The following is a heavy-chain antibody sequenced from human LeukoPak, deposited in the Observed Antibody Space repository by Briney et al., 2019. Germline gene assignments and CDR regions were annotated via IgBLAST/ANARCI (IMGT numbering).Heavy chain of an antibody. CDR3: ARVKAGDPFDC. CDR1: GFTFSSYW. J-gene: IGHJ4*02. Sequence: GGSLRLSCAASGFTFSSYWMHWVRQAPGKGLVWVSRINCDGRSTSYAHSVKGRFTISRDNAKNTLYLQMNSLRAEDTAVYYCARVKAGDPFDCWGQGTLVTVSS. CDR2: INCDGRST. V-gene: IGHV3-74*01. D-gene: IGHD6-13*01.